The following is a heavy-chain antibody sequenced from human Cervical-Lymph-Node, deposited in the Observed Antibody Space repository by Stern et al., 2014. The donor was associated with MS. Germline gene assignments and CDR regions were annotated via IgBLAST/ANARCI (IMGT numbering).Heavy chain of an antibody. J-gene: IGHJ4*02. CDR2: IYYSGST. CDR3: ARVSYDFWSGYYPFDY. D-gene: IGHD3-3*01. CDR1: GGSVSSGRYY. Sequence: VQLQESGPGLVKPSETLSLTCTVSGGSVSSGRYYWSWIRQPPGKGLEWIGDIYYSGSTNYNPSLKSRVTISVDTSKNQFSLKLSSVTAADTAVYYCARVSYDFWSGYYPFDYWGQGTLVTVSS. V-gene: IGHV4-61*01.